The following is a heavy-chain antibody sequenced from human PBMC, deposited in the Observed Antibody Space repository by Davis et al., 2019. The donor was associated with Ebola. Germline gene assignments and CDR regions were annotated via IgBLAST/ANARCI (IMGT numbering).Heavy chain of an antibody. D-gene: IGHD3-10*01. CDR2: IYPGDSDT. V-gene: IGHV5-51*01. Sequence: GESLKISCKGSGYSFTSYWIGWVRQMPGKGLEWMGIIYPGDSDTRYSPSFQGQVTISADKSISTAYLQWSSLKASDTAMYYCARRGYYYGSGSYGAGGMDVWGQGTTVTVSS. CDR3: ARRGYYYGSGSYGAGGMDV. J-gene: IGHJ6*02. CDR1: GYSFTSYW.